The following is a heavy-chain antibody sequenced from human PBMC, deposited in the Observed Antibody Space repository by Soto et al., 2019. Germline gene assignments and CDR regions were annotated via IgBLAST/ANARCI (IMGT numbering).Heavy chain of an antibody. CDR1: GYTFTSYA. J-gene: IGHJ4*02. V-gene: IGHV1-3*01. D-gene: IGHD3-16*01. CDR3: ANALGLYYFDY. CDR2: INAGNGNT. Sequence: ASVKVSCKASGYTFTSYAMHWVRQAPGQRLEWMGWINAGNGNTKYSQKFQGRVTITRDTSASTAYMELSSLISEDTAAYYCANALGLYYFDYWGQGTLVTVS.